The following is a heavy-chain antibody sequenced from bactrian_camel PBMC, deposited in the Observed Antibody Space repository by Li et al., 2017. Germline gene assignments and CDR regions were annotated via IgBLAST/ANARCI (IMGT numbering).Heavy chain of an antibody. D-gene: IGHD7*01. CDR2: INSGGSMT. J-gene: IGHJ4*01. CDR1: GFTFSRYG. Sequence: DVQLVESGGGLVQPGGSLRLSCAASGFTFSRYGMDWVRQAPGKGLEWVSGINSGGSMTDYVDSVKGRFTISRDNAKNTVYLQMNSLKTEDTAVYYCAANVNWWHLSVFAYWGQGTQVTVS. V-gene: IGHV3S40*01. CDR3: AANVNWWHLSVFAY.